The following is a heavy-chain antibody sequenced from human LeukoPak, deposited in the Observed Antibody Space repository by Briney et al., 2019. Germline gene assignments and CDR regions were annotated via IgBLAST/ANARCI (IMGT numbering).Heavy chain of an antibody. CDR1: GGSISSSSYY. D-gene: IGHD6-13*01. V-gene: IGHV4-39*01. CDR2: IYYSGST. Sequence: PSETLSLTCTVSGGSISSSSYYWGWIRQPPGKGLEWIGGIYYSGSTYYNPSLKSRVTISVDTSKNQFSLKLSSVTAADTAVYYCASWGYSSSWVSFDYWGQGTLVTVSS. J-gene: IGHJ4*02. CDR3: ASWGYSSSWVSFDY.